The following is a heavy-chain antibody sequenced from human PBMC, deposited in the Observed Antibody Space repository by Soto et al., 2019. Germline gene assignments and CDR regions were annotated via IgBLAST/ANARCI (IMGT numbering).Heavy chain of an antibody. CDR3: ASANGIAVTIGAFDI. D-gene: IGHD1-7*01. V-gene: IGHV3-53*04. CDR1: GFTVSRNY. J-gene: IGHJ3*02. CDR2: IYSGGST. Sequence: EVQLVESGGGLVQPGGSLRLSGAGSGFTVSRNYMSWVRQAPGKGLEWVPVIYSGGSTYYADSVKGGVTISRHNSKNTLYLKMNSLRDEDRAVYYGASANGIAVTIGAFDIWGQGTLVTVSS.